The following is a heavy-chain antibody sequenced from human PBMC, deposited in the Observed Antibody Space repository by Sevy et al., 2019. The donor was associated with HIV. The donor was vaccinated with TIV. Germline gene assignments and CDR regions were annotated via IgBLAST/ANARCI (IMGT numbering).Heavy chain of an antibody. J-gene: IGHJ4*02. CDR1: GFTFGDYA. Sequence: GGSLRLSCTASGFTFGDYAMSWFRQAPGRGLEWVGFIRSETYGETTEYAVSVKGRFNVSRDDCKSIVYLQMNSLKTEHTAVYYCTRRASRVYGDPLTLYWGQGPLVSVSS. CDR2: IRSETYGETT. CDR3: TRRASRVYGDPLTLY. D-gene: IGHD2-21*02. V-gene: IGHV3-49*03.